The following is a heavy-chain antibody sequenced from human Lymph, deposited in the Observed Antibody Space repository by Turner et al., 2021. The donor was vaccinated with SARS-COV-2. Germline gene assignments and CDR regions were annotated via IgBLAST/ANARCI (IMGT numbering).Heavy chain of an antibody. CDR2: ISGSGGST. Sequence: EVQLLESGGGLVQPGGSLRLSCAASGFTFNNYAMSWVRQAPGNGLEWVSTISGSGGSTYYADSVKGRFIISRDNSKNTLYLQMNSLRAEDTAVYYCANLYPTVSWEFPYGMDVWGQGTTVTVSS. CDR1: GFTFNNYA. D-gene: IGHD3-16*01. CDR3: ANLYPTVSWEFPYGMDV. V-gene: IGHV3-23*01. J-gene: IGHJ6*02.